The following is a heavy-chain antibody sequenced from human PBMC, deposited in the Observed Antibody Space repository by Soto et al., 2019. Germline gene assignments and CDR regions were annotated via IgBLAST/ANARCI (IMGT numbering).Heavy chain of an antibody. D-gene: IGHD6-13*01. CDR1: GVTFSSYA. J-gene: IGHJ4*02. CDR3: AKENGYSSSWFEVDY. CDR2: ISGSGGST. V-gene: IGHV3-23*01. Sequence: EVQLLESGGGLVQPGGSLRLSCAASGVTFSSYAMSWVRQAPGKGLEWVSGISGSGGSTYYADSVKGRFTISRDNSKNTLYLQMNSLRAEDTAVYYCAKENGYSSSWFEVDYWGQGTLVTVSS.